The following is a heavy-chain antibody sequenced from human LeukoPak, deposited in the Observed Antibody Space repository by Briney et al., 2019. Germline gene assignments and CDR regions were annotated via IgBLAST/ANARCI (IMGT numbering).Heavy chain of an antibody. CDR1: GGTFSSYA. CDR2: INLNSGGT. V-gene: IGHV1-2*02. CDR3: ARVIVNSIAVFDQ. D-gene: IGHD6-19*01. Sequence: ASVKVSCKASGGTFSSYAISWVRQAPGQGLEWMGWINLNSGGTVYAQNFQGRVTMTRDTSISTAYMELSRLRSDDTAVYYCARVIVNSIAVFDQWGQGTLVTVSS. J-gene: IGHJ4*02.